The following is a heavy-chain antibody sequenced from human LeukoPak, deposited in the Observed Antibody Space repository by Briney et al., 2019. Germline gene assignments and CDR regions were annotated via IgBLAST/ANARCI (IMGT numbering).Heavy chain of an antibody. J-gene: IGHJ4*02. CDR1: GFTFSSYA. CDR2: ISGSGGST. Sequence: PGGSLRLSCAASGFTFSSYAMAWVRQVPGKGLEWISTISGSGGSTFHADSVKGRFTISRDNSKNTLYLQLSSLRAEDTALYYCARKLGTTENFDYWGQGTLVTASS. CDR3: ARKLGTTENFDY. D-gene: IGHD1-26*01. V-gene: IGHV3-23*01.